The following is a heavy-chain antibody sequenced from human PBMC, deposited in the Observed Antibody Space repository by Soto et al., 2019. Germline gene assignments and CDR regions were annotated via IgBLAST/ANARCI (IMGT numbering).Heavy chain of an antibody. Sequence: ASVKVSCKVSGYTLTELSMHWVRQAPGKGLEWMGGFDPEDGETIYAQKFQGRVTMTEDTSTDTAYMELSSLRSEDTAVYYCATWGPLSAPWYYFDYWGQGTLVTVSS. J-gene: IGHJ4*02. CDR3: ATWGPLSAPWYYFDY. D-gene: IGHD3-16*01. V-gene: IGHV1-24*01. CDR2: FDPEDGET. CDR1: GYTLTELS.